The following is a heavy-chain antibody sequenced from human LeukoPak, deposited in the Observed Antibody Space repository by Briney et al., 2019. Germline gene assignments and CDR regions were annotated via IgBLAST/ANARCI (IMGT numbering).Heavy chain of an antibody. Sequence: PSETLSLTCAVYGGXFSGYYWSWIRQPPGKGLEWIGEINHSGSTKYNPSLKSRVTISVDTSKIQFSLKLSSVTAADTAVYYCARGISDCSGGSCYSPYAFDIWGQGTMVTVSS. J-gene: IGHJ3*02. CDR2: INHSGST. D-gene: IGHD2-15*01. CDR1: GGXFSGYY. CDR3: ARGISDCSGGSCYSPYAFDI. V-gene: IGHV4-34*01.